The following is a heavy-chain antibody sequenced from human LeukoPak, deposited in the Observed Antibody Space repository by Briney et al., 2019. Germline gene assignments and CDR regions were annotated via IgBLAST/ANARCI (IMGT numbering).Heavy chain of an antibody. J-gene: IGHJ6*02. CDR2: ISYDGGNT. D-gene: IGHD4-17*01. CDR3: AKDHPPYGDYYYGMDV. V-gene: IGHV3-30*18. CDR1: GFTFSSYG. Sequence: GGSLRLSCAASGFTFSSYGIHWVRQAPGKGLEWVSFISYDGGNTHYADSVKGRFTFSRDNSKNTVYLQMSSLRAEDTAVYYCAKDHPPYGDYYYGMDVWGQGTTITVSS.